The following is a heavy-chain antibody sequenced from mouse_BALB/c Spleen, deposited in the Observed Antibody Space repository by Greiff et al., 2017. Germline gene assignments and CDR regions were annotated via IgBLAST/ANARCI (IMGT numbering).Heavy chain of an antibody. CDR3: ARRRYDAGGYAMDY. CDR1: GYTFTSYY. Sequence: QVQLQQSGPELVKPGASVRISCKASGYTFTSYYIHWVKQRPGQGLEWIGWIYPGNVNTKYNEKFKGKATLTADKSSSTAYMQLSSLTSEDSAVYCCARRRYDAGGYAMDYWGQGTSVTVSS. V-gene: IGHV1S56*01. J-gene: IGHJ4*01. CDR2: IYPGNVNT. D-gene: IGHD2-14*01.